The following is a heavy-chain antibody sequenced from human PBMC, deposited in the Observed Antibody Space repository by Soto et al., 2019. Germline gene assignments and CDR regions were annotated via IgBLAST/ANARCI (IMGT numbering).Heavy chain of an antibody. CDR2: IFFTGIT. CDR3: ARDGHGMDV. Sequence: QVQLQESGPGLVRPSGTLSLTCTVSGGSVTTGSYNWSWIRRPPGKGLEWIGNIFFTGITHYNPSLNNRVTMSVYTSKHQFSLTVSSVTAADTAVYYCARDGHGMDVWGQGTTVTVSS. V-gene: IGHV4-61*01. CDR1: GGSVTTGSYN. J-gene: IGHJ6*02.